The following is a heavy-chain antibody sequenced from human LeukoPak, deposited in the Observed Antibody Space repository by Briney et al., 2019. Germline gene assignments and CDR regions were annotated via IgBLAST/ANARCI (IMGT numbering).Heavy chain of an antibody. D-gene: IGHD5-12*01. J-gene: IGHJ4*02. CDR2: ITDNGRNV. CDR3: ARDPGVATIWEGVYYFDY. Sequence: GGSLRLSCAASGFTFSDYYMGWIRQAPGKGLEWVSYITDNGRNVYYADSVKGRFTISRDNAKNSLYLQMNSLRAEDTAVYYCARDPGVATIWEGVYYFDYWGQGTLVTVSS. V-gene: IGHV3-11*04. CDR1: GFTFSDYY.